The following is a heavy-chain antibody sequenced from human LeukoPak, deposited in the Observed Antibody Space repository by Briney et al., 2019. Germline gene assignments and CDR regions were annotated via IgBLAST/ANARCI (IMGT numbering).Heavy chain of an antibody. J-gene: IGHJ4*02. CDR3: AKECGGDCYIDY. D-gene: IGHD2-21*02. CDR2: ISYDGSNK. CDR1: GFTFSSYG. Sequence: GGSLRLSCAASGFTFSSYGMHWVRQAPGKGLEWVAVISYDGSNKYYADSVKGRFTISRDNYKNTLYLQMNSLRAEDTAVYYCAKECGGDCYIDYWGQGTLVTVSS. V-gene: IGHV3-30*18.